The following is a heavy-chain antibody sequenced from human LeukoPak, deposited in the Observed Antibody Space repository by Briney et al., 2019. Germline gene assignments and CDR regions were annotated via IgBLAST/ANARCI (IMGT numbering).Heavy chain of an antibody. J-gene: IGHJ4*02. CDR1: GGTFSSYA. Sequence: ASVKVSCKASGGTFSSYAISWVRQAPGQGLEWMGGIIPIFGTANYAQKFQGRVTITTDESMSTAYMELSSLRSEDTAVYYCARTKPTTGSIDYWGQGTLVTVSS. V-gene: IGHV1-69*05. CDR3: ARTKPTTGSIDY. D-gene: IGHD3-9*01. CDR2: IIPIFGTA.